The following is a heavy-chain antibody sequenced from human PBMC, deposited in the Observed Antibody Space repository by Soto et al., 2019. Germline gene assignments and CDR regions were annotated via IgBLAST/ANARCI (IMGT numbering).Heavy chain of an antibody. CDR3: AIVGATKERWFER. CDR2: IYPGDSDT. Sequence: PGESLKISFKGSGYSFTSYWICWVRQMPVKGLEWMGIIYPGDSDTRYRPSLQGQVTISADKSISTAYLQWSSLKASDTAMYYCAIVGATKERWFERWGQVTLVAVCS. CDR1: GYSFTSYW. J-gene: IGHJ5*02. D-gene: IGHD1-26*01. V-gene: IGHV5-51*01.